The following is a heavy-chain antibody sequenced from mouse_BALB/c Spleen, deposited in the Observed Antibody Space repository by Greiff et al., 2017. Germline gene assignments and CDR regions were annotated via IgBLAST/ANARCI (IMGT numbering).Heavy chain of an antibody. CDR2: INPYNGGT. J-gene: IGHJ2*01. V-gene: IGHV1-18*01. D-gene: IGHD2-1*01. CDR3: ARAPNYLCYFDY. Sequence: VHVKQSGPELVKPGASMKISCKASGYSFTGYTMNWVKQSHGKNLEWIGLINPYNGGTSYNQKFKGKATLTVDKSSSTAYMELLSLTSEDSAVYYCARAPNYLCYFDYWGQGTTLTVSS. CDR1: GYSFTGYT.